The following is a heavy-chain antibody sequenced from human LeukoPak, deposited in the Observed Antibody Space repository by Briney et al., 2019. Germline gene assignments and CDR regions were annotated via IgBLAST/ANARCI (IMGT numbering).Heavy chain of an antibody. CDR1: GGSISSSSYY. CDR3: AGGGDAAFDI. CDR2: IYYSGST. Sequence: SETLSLTCTVSGGSISSSSYYWGWIRQPPGKGLEWIGSIYYSGSTYYNPSLKSRVTISVDTSKNQFSLKLSSVTAADTAVYYCAGGGDAAFDIWGQGTMVTVSS. D-gene: IGHD2-21*02. V-gene: IGHV4-39*07. J-gene: IGHJ3*02.